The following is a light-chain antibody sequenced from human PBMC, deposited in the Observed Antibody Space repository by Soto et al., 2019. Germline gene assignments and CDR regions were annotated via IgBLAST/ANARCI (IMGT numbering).Light chain of an antibody. V-gene: IGKV3-20*01. J-gene: IGKJ3*01. CDR3: QQYGSSAFG. CDR1: QSVSSNY. CDR2: GAS. Sequence: EIVLTQSPGTLSLSPGDRATLSCRASQSVSSNYLAWYQQKPGQAPRLLIYGASSRATGIPDRFSGSGSGTDFTLTISRLEPEDFAVYSCQQYGSSAFGFGPGTKVDI.